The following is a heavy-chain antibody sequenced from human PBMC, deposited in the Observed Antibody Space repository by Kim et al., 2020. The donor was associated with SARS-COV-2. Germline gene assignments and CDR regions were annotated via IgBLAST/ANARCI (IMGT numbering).Heavy chain of an antibody. V-gene: IGHV3-7*03. Sequence: GGSLGLSCAASGFTFSDYWMSWVRQAPGKGLEWVANINKDGSEKYYVDSVKGRFTISRDNARKSLDLQMNSLRAEDTAVYYCARVHHPSGYYYGMDVWG. CDR3: ARVHHPSGYYYGMDV. CDR1: GFTFSDYW. D-gene: IGHD3-10*01. CDR2: INKDGSEK. J-gene: IGHJ6*02.